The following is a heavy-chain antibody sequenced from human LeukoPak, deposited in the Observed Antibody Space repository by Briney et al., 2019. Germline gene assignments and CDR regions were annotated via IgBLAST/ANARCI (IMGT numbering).Heavy chain of an antibody. CDR1: GGSISSGGYS. Sequence: SETLSLTCAVSGGSISSGGYSWSWIGQPPGKGLEWIGYIYYSGSTYYNPSLKSRVTISVDTSKNQFSLKLSSVTAADTAVYYCARGQAFGDYWFDPWGQGTLVTVSS. CDR3: ARGQAFGDYWFDP. D-gene: IGHD3-16*01. J-gene: IGHJ5*02. V-gene: IGHV4-30-4*07. CDR2: IYYSGST.